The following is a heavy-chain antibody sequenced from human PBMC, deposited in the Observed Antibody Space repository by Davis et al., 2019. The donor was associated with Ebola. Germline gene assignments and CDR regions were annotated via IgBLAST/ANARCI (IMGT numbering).Heavy chain of an antibody. Sequence: GGSLRLSCAASGFTFGDYFMSWIRQVPGKGLEWVSYISSSGTIVYYADSVKGRFTISRDNAKNSLYLQMSSLRAEDAAIYYCAKEDTALNVGGMDVWGQGTTVTVSS. CDR2: ISSSGTIV. CDR3: AKEDTALNVGGMDV. J-gene: IGHJ6*02. CDR1: GFTFGDYF. V-gene: IGHV3-11*01. D-gene: IGHD5-18*01.